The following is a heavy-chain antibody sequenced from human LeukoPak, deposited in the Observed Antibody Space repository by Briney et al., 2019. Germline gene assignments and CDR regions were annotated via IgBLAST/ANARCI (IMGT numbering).Heavy chain of an antibody. CDR2: IYSGGST. Sequence: GGSLRLSCAASGFTVSSNYMSWVRQAPGKGLEWVSVIYSGGSTYYADSVKGRFTISRDNSKNTLYLQMNSLRAEDTAVYYCAKDHHYYDFWSGYFTSPYFDYWGQGTLVTVSS. CDR1: GFTVSSNY. V-gene: IGHV3-53*01. J-gene: IGHJ4*02. CDR3: AKDHHYYDFWSGYFTSPYFDY. D-gene: IGHD3-3*01.